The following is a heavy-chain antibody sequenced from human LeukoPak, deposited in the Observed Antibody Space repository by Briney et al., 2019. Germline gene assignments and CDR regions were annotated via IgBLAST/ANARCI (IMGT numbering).Heavy chain of an antibody. Sequence: SVKVSCKASGGTFSSYAISWVRQAPGQGLEWMGGIIPIFGTANYAQKFQGRVTITTDESTSTAYMELSSPRSEDTAVYYCASCKIPRYYDSSGYSYYFDYWGQGTLVTVSS. CDR3: ASCKIPRYYDSSGYSYYFDY. J-gene: IGHJ4*02. V-gene: IGHV1-69*05. CDR1: GGTFSSYA. D-gene: IGHD3-22*01. CDR2: IIPIFGTA.